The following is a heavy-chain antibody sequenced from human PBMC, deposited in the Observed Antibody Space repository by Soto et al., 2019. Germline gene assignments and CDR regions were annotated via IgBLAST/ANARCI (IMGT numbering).Heavy chain of an antibody. CDR2: ISGSGDST. V-gene: IGHV3-23*01. CDR1: GFTFSSYA. Sequence: GGSLRLSCAASGFTFSSYAMSWVRQAPGKGPEWVSGISGSGDSTYYPDSVKGRFTISRDNSKNTLYLQMNSLRAEDTAVYYCAKDRWNIIVVFTYFDYWGQGTPVTVSS. D-gene: IGHD2-15*01. J-gene: IGHJ4*02. CDR3: AKDRWNIIVVFTYFDY.